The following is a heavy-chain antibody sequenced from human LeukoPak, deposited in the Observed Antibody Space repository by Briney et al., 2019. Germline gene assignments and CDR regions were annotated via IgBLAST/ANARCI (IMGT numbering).Heavy chain of an antibody. CDR3: AKVSGSGTYFPEY. CDR2: ISGSGTST. V-gene: IGHV3-23*01. D-gene: IGHD3-10*01. CDR1: GFTFSSYA. J-gene: IGHJ4*02. Sequence: PGGSLGLSCAASGFTFSSYAMAWVRQAPGKGLEWVSAISGSGTSTYYADSVKGRLTISRDNSKNTLYLQMNSLRAEDTAIYYCAKVSGSGTYFPEYWGQGTLVTVSS.